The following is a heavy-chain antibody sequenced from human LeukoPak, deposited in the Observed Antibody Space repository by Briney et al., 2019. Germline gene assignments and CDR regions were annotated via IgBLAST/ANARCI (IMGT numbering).Heavy chain of an antibody. Sequence: PSETLSLTCTVSGGSIGSGSYYWSWIRQPAGKGLEWIGRIYTSGSTNYNPSLKSRVTISVDTSKNQFSLKLSSVTAADTAVYYCARDKQWLVSYYYGMDVWGQGTTVTVSS. J-gene: IGHJ6*02. V-gene: IGHV4-61*02. CDR1: GGSIGSGSYY. D-gene: IGHD6-19*01. CDR3: ARDKQWLVSYYYGMDV. CDR2: IYTSGST.